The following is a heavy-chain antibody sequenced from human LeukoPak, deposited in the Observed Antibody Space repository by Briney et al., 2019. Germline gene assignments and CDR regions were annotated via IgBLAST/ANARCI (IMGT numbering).Heavy chain of an antibody. J-gene: IGHJ6*02. Sequence: ASVKVSCKASGYTFTSYGISWVRQAPGQGLEWMGWISAYNGNTNYAQKLQGRVTMTTDTSTSTAYMELRSLRSDDTAVYYCARDIVVVPAAYQTIYYYYGTDVWGQGTTVTVSS. D-gene: IGHD2-2*01. CDR2: ISAYNGNT. V-gene: IGHV1-18*01. CDR3: ARDIVVVPAAYQTIYYYYGTDV. CDR1: GYTFTSYG.